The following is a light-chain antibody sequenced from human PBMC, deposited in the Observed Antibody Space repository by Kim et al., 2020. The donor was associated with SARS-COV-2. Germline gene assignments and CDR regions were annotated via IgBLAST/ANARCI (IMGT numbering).Light chain of an antibody. CDR2: AAS. V-gene: IGKV1-5*03. CDR1: QSISDW. J-gene: IGKJ1*01. CDR3: QQYDNYGT. Sequence: GDRVTITCRASQSISDWLAWYQQKPGKAPKLLIYAASTLESGVPSRFSGSGSGTEFTLTISSLQPDDFATYYCQQYDNYGTFGQGTKVDIK.